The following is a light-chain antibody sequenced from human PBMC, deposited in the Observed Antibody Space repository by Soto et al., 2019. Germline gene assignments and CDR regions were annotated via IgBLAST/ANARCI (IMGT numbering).Light chain of an antibody. CDR2: GTS. J-gene: IGKJ1*01. CDR3: QQTHSTPLT. CDR1: QSISSY. Sequence: DIQMTQSPSSLPASVGDRVTITCRASQSISSYLNWYQQKPGKAPKVLIYGTSSLQSGVPSRFSGSGSGTDFTLTISSLQPEDFATYYCQQTHSTPLTFGQGTKVEIK. V-gene: IGKV1-39*01.